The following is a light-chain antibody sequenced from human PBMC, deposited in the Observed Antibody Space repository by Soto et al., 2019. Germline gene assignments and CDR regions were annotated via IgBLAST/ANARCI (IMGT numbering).Light chain of an antibody. Sequence: SYELTQSPSVSVAPGQTARITCGGNNIGTKSVHWFQQRPGRAPVLVVFDDSDRPSGIPERFSGSKSGSTATLTITRVEAGDEADYYCQVWDSSLLHHVFGTGTKLTVL. CDR3: QVWDSSLLHHV. CDR1: NIGTKS. V-gene: IGLV3-21*02. CDR2: DDS. J-gene: IGLJ1*01.